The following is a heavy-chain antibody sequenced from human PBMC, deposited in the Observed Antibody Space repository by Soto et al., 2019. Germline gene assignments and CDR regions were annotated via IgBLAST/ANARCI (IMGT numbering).Heavy chain of an antibody. V-gene: IGHV1-2*02. J-gene: IGHJ5*02. CDR1: GYTFTDYF. CDR2: INPNSRGT. CDR3: ARVTLKAGNWFDP. Sequence: VASVKVSCKAFGYTFTDYFIHWVRQAPGQGFEWMGWINPNSRGTNYAQKFQGRVTMTRDTSNSTAYMELRGLRSDDTAVYYCARVTLKAGNWFDPWGQGTLVTVSS.